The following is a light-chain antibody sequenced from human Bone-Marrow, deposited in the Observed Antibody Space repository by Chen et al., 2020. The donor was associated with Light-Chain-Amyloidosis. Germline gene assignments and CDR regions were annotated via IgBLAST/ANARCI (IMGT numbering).Light chain of an antibody. J-gene: IGLJ1*01. V-gene: IGLV3-1*01. CDR2: QDG. CDR1: KLGDTF. Sequence: SFELTQPPSVSVSPGQTASITCSGDKLGDTFACWYQQKSGQSPVLAIYQDGKRPSGIPERFSGSKSGSTATLTISGTQPMDEADYYCQAWDSSTGVFGTGTKVTVL. CDR3: QAWDSSTGV.